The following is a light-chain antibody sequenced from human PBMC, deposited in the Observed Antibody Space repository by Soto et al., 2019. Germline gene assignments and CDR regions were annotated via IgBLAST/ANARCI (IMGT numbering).Light chain of an antibody. CDR3: QQYSAYPRT. V-gene: IGKV1-5*01. CDR2: DAS. CDR1: QSISKW. J-gene: IGKJ1*01. Sequence: TQSPSSLSASVGDRVAIPCRSSQSISKWLAWYQQKPGKAPEILIYDASSRESGVPSRFIGSGSGTEFTLTISSLQPEDFAAFYCQQYSAYPRTFGQGTKVDIK.